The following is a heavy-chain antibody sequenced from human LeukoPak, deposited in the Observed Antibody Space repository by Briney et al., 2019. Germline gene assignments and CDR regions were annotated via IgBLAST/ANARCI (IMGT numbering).Heavy chain of an antibody. CDR3: AREWELTNFDY. V-gene: IGHV3-30-3*01. D-gene: IGHD1-26*01. J-gene: IGHJ4*02. Sequence: GGFLRLSCAASGFTFSSYAMHWVRQAPGKGLEWVAVISYDGSNKYYADSVKGRFTISRDNSKNTLYLQMNSLRAEDTAVYYCAREWELTNFDYWGQGTLVTVSS. CDR2: ISYDGSNK. CDR1: GFTFSSYA.